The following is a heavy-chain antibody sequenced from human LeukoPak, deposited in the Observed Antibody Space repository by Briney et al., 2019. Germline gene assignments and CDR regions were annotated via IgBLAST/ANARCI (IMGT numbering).Heavy chain of an antibody. CDR3: ATDSNPFDF. Sequence: GGSLRLSCAASGLTFNTYPMALVRQAPGKGLEWVSRISGGGDTTYYTDSVKGRFTISRDNSKNTLFLQMNSLRAEDTAIYFCATDSNPFDFWGQGTLVTVSS. D-gene: IGHD6-13*01. J-gene: IGHJ4*02. CDR1: GLTFNTYP. CDR2: ISGGGDTT. V-gene: IGHV3-23*01.